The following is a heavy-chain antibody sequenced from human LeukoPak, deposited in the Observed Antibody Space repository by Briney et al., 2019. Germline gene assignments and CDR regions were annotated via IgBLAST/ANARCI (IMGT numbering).Heavy chain of an antibody. D-gene: IGHD4-17*01. V-gene: IGHV3-21*01. CDR3: ARGGSGGYGDYDNY. CDR2: ISSSSSYI. CDR1: GFTFSSYS. J-gene: IGHJ4*02. Sequence: GGSLRLSCAASGFTFSSYSMNWVRQAPGKGLEWVSSISSSSSYIYYADSVKGRFTISRDNAKNSLYLQMNSLRAEDTAVYYCARGGSGGYGDYDNYWGQGTLVTVSS.